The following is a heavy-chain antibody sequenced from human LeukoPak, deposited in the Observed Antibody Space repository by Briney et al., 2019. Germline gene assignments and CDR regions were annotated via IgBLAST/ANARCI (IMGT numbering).Heavy chain of an antibody. CDR3: ARGYSSGWWDY. CDR1: GFTFSDYY. J-gene: IGHJ4*02. Sequence: GGSLRLSCAASGFTFSDYYMSWIRQAPGKGLEWLSYISSSSSYTNYADSVKGRFTVSRDNAKNSLYLQMSSLRAEDTAVYYCARGYSSGWWDYWGQGTLVTVSS. V-gene: IGHV3-11*05. D-gene: IGHD6-19*01. CDR2: ISSSSSYT.